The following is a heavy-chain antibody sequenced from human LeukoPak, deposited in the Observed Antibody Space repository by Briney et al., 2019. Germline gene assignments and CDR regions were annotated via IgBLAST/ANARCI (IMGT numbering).Heavy chain of an antibody. V-gene: IGHV3-33*01. CDR3: ATITGSYYKPDS. CDR1: GITFRNCG. J-gene: IGHJ4*02. D-gene: IGHD3-10*01. CDR2: IYYDGSDK. Sequence: GRSLRLPCTASGITFRNCGMHWVRQAPGKGLEWVALIYYDGSDKYYADSVKGRFTISRDNSKNILYLQMNSLRAEDTAVYYCATITGSYYKPDSWGQGTLVTVSS.